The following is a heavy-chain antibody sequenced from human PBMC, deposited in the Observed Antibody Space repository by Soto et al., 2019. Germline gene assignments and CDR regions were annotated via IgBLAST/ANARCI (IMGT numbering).Heavy chain of an antibody. CDR1: EFTLSSYA. D-gene: IGHD2-2*01. CDR2: ITNSGVGT. Sequence: PGGSLRLSCGASEFTLSSYAMSWVRQAPGKGLEWVSTITNSGVGTWYADSVKGRFTISRDNSKNTVYLQMNGLRPEDSAIYYCAKAHNFYQPSYGPHYYYYYAMDVWGQGTTVTVSS. V-gene: IGHV3-23*01. CDR3: AKAHNFYQPSYGPHYYYYYAMDV. J-gene: IGHJ6*02.